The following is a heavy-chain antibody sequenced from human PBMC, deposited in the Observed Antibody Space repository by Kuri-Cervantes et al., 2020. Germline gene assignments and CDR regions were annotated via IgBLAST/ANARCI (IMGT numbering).Heavy chain of an antibody. CDR2: IYYSGST. V-gene: IGHV4-59*13. D-gene: IGHD4-17*01. CDR3: AKDRSLYGDYAWH. CDR1: GGSISSYY. Sequence: SETLSLTCTVSGGSISSYYWSWIRQPPGKGLEWIGYIYYSGSTNYNPSLKSRVTISVDTSKNQFSLKLSSVTAADTAVYYCAKDRSLYGDYAWHWGQGTLVTVSS. J-gene: IGHJ4*02.